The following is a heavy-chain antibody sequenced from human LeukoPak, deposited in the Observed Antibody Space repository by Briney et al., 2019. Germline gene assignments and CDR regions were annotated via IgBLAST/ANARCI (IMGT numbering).Heavy chain of an antibody. V-gene: IGHV4-30-2*01. CDR2: IYHSGST. Sequence: SETLSLTCTVSGGSISSGGYYWSWIRQPPGKGLEWIGYIYHSGSTYYNPSLKSRVTISVDRSKNQFSLKLSSVTAADTAVYYCARDLLVAAAGTEGGYFDLWGRGTLVTVSS. CDR3: ARDLLVAAAGTEGGYFDL. CDR1: GGSISSGGYY. D-gene: IGHD6-13*01. J-gene: IGHJ2*01.